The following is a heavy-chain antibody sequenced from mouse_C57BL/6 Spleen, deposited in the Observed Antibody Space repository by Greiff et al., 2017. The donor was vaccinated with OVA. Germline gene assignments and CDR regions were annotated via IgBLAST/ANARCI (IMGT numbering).Heavy chain of an antibody. D-gene: IGHD4-1*01. CDR2: IDPSDSYT. CDR1: GYTFTSYW. J-gene: IGHJ2*01. V-gene: IGHV1-50*01. CDR3: ARGTGDY. Sequence: QVQLKQPGAELVKPGASVKLSCKASGYTFTSYWMQWVKQRPGQGLEWIGEIDPSDSYTNYNQKFKGKATLTVDTSSSTAYMQRSSLTSEDSAVYYCARGTGDYWGQGTTLTVSS.